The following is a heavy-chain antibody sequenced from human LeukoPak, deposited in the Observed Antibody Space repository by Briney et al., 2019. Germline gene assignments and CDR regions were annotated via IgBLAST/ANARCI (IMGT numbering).Heavy chain of an antibody. Sequence: ASVNVSCKVSGYTLTELSMHWVRQAPGKGLEWMGGFDPEDGETIYAQKFQGRVTMTEDTSTDTAYMELSSLRSEDTAVYYCATGYGGNSGSNYWGQGTLVTVSS. CDR2: FDPEDGET. J-gene: IGHJ4*02. D-gene: IGHD4-23*01. V-gene: IGHV1-24*01. CDR3: ATGYGGNSGSNY. CDR1: GYTLTELS.